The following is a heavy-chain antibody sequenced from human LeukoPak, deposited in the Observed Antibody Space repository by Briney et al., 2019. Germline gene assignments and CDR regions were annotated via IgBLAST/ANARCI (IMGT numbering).Heavy chain of an antibody. CDR3: ARLDYYDSSGYSYEVGGDDY. J-gene: IGHJ4*02. Sequence: ASVKVSCKTSGYTFTSYDINWVRQATGQGLEWMGWMNPDTGNTGFAQKFQGRVTMTRDMSTSTVYMELSSLRSEDTAVYYCARLDYYDSSGYSYEVGGDDYWGQGTLVTVSS. CDR1: GYTFTSYD. D-gene: IGHD3-22*01. CDR2: MNPDTGNT. V-gene: IGHV1-8*01.